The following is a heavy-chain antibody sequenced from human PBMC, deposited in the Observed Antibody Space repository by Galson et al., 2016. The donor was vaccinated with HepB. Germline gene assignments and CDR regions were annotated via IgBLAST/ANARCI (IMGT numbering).Heavy chain of an antibody. CDR2: IYSGDAT. D-gene: IGHD6-13*01. CDR1: GISVSNNY. J-gene: IGHJ4*02. V-gene: IGHV3-53*01. Sequence: SLRLSCAASGISVSNNYMIWVRQAPGKGLEWVSSIYSGDATHYADSVKGRFTISRDSSKNTLYLQMNSLRAEDTAVYFCARDPNAAATGTWGWGQGTLVTVSS. CDR3: ARDPNAAATGTWG.